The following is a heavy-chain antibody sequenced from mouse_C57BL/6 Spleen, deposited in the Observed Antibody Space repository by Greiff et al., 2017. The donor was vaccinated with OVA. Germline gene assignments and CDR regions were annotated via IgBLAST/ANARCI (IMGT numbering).Heavy chain of an antibody. V-gene: IGHV1-15*01. CDR2: IDPETGGT. Sequence: QVQLQQSGAELVRPGASVTLSCKASGYTFTDYEMHWVKQTPVHGLEWIGAIDPETGGTAYNQKFKGKAILTADKSSSTAYMELRSLTSEDSAVYYCTRKGKNDGYPFDYWGQGTTLTVSS. J-gene: IGHJ2*01. CDR1: GYTFTDYE. CDR3: TRKGKNDGYPFDY. D-gene: IGHD2-3*01.